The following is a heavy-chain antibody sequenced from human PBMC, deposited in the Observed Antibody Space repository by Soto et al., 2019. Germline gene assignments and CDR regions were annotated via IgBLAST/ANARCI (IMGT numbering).Heavy chain of an antibody. CDR3: ARSPRVVPAAMPSRVDP. CDR2: MNPNSGNT. V-gene: IGHV1-8*01. J-gene: IGHJ5*02. D-gene: IGHD2-2*01. CDR1: GYTFTSYD. Sequence: ASVKVSCKASGYTFTSYDINWVRQATGQGLEWMGWMNPNSGNTGYAQKFQGRVTMTRNTSISTAYMELSSLRSEDTAVYYCARSPRVVPAAMPSRVDPWGQGTLVTVPQ.